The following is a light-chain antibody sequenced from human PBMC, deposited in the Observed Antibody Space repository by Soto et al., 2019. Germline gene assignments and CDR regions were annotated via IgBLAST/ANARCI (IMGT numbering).Light chain of an antibody. J-gene: IGKJ1*01. Sequence: DIVMTQSPDSLAVSLGERATINCKSSQNNKNYLAWYQQKAGQPPKLIIDWASTRASGVPDRFSGSGSGTDFTLTISSLQAEDVAVYDCQHDYSSWTCGQGTKVEIK. CDR1: QNNKNY. V-gene: IGKV4-1*01. CDR2: WAS. CDR3: QHDYSSWT.